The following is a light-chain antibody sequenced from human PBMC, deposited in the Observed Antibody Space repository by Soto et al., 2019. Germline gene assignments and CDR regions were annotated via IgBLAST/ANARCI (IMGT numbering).Light chain of an antibody. CDR3: QQSDSGPRT. J-gene: IGKJ2*01. CDR2: AAS. CDR1: QSISSY. Sequence: DIQMTQSPSSLSASVGDRVTITCRASQSISSYLNWYQQKAGKAPQLLIYAASSLQSGVPARFSGSGSGTAFSLPINSLLAEDSALYYCQQSDSGPRTFGQGTKVEIK. V-gene: IGKV1-39*01.